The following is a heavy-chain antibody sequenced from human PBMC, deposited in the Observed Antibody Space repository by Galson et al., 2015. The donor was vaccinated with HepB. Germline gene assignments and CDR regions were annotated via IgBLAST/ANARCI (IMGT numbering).Heavy chain of an antibody. D-gene: IGHD5-12*01. J-gene: IGHJ4*02. CDR2: IYYSGST. CDR3: ARGGYSGYDWDY. Sequence: QPPGKGLEWIGYIYYSGSTNYNLSLKSRVTISVDTSKNQFSLNLSSVTAADTAIYYCARGGYSGYDWDYWGQGTLVTVSS. V-gene: IGHV4-59*01.